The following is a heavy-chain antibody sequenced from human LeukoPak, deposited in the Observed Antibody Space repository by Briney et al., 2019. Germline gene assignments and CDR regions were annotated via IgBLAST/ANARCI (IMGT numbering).Heavy chain of an antibody. CDR3: AREAVYYGSGTYYQNVYYFDS. V-gene: IGHV4-38-2*02. CDR1: DYSISSGYY. CDR2: IYHSGST. D-gene: IGHD3-10*01. Sequence: PSETLSLTCTVSDYSISSGYYWGWIRQPPGKGLEWIGSIYHSGSTYYNPSLKSRVTISVDTSKNQFSLKLISVTAADTAVYYCAREAVYYGSGTYYQNVYYFDSWGQGTLITVSS. J-gene: IGHJ4*02.